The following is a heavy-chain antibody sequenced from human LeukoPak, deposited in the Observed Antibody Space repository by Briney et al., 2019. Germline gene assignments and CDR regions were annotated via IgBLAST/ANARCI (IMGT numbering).Heavy chain of an antibody. Sequence: GGSLRLSCTVSGFTLSSYEMSWIRQAPGKGLEWVSSISSSSSYIYYADSVKGRFTISRDNAKNSLYLQMNSLRAEDTAVYYCARLLRDYYYMDVWGKGTTVTVSS. J-gene: IGHJ6*03. D-gene: IGHD2-15*01. V-gene: IGHV3-21*01. CDR3: ARLLRDYYYMDV. CDR1: GFTLSSYE. CDR2: ISSSSSYI.